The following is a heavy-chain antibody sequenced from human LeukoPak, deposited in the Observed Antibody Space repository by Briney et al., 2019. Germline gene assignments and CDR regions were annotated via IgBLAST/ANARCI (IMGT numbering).Heavy chain of an antibody. CDR3: ARIRAGDGLDY. V-gene: IGHV3-21*01. CDR2: ISSSSSYV. CDR1: GFTFSSYS. Sequence: GGSLRLSCAASGFTFSSYSMNWVRQAPGKGLEWVSSISSSSSYVYYADSVKGRFTISRDNAKNSLYLQMNSLRAEDTAVYYCARIRAGDGLDYWGQGTLVTVSS. J-gene: IGHJ4*02.